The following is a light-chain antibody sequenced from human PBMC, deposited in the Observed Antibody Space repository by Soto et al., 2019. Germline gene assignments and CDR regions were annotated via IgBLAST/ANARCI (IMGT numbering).Light chain of an antibody. CDR3: QSYDISLSGFV. Sequence: QSVLTQPPSVSGAPGQRVTISCTGSSSNIGAGYDVHYYQQLPGRAPKLLIYGNNNRPSGVPDRFFGSKSGTSASLAITGLRAEDEADYYCQSYDISLSGFVFGTGTKVTVL. J-gene: IGLJ1*01. CDR1: SSNIGAGYD. CDR2: GNN. V-gene: IGLV1-40*01.